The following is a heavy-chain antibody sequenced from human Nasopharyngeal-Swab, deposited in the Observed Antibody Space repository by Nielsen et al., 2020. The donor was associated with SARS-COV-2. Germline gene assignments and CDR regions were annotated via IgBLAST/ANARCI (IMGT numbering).Heavy chain of an antibody. CDR2: IYYSGST. J-gene: IGHJ4*02. V-gene: IGHV4-59*01. CDR3: ARDRSSWRY. Sequence: TLSLTCTVSGGSISSYYWSWIRQPPGKGLEWIGYIYYSGSTNYNPSLKSRVTISVDTSKNQFSLKLSSVTAADTAVYYCARDRSSWRYWGQGTLVTVSS. D-gene: IGHD6-13*01. CDR1: GGSISSYY.